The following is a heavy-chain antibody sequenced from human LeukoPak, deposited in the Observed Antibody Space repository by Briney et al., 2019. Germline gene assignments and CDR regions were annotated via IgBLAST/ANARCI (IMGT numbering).Heavy chain of an antibody. D-gene: IGHD6-6*01. CDR2: IYTSGST. CDR1: GGSISSGSYY. J-gene: IGHJ4*02. V-gene: IGHV4-61*02. Sequence: PSQTPSLSCTVSGGSISSGSYYWSWIRQPAGKGLEWIGRIYTSGSTNYNPSLKSRVTISVDTSKNQFSLKLSSVTAADTAVYYCARSSIAARRVDYWGQGTLVTVSS. CDR3: ARSSIAARRVDY.